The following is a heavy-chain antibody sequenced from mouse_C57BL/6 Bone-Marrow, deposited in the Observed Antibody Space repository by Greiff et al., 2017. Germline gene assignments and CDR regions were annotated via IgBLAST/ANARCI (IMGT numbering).Heavy chain of an antibody. J-gene: IGHJ1*03. CDR1: GFTFSSYA. V-gene: IGHV5-4*03. CDR3: ARVPDGYYYGYCDV. CDR2: ISDGGSYT. Sequence: EVMLVESGGGLVKPGGSLKLSCAASGFTFSSYALSWVRQTPEKRLEWVATISDGGSYTYYPDNVKGRFTISRDNAKNNLYLQMSQLKSEDTAMYYCARVPDGYYYGYCDVWGTGTTVTVSS. D-gene: IGHD2-3*01.